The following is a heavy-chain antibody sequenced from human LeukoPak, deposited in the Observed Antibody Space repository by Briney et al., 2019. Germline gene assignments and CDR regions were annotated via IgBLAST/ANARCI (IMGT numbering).Heavy chain of an antibody. CDR2: ISSSSSTI. V-gene: IGHV3-48*01. J-gene: IGHJ3*02. CDR1: GFTFSSYS. Sequence: PGGSLRLSCAASGFTFSSYSMNWVRQAPGKGLEWVSYISSSSSTIYYADSVKGRFTISRDNSKNTLYLQMNSLRAEDTAVYYCAKFHYDSVHGDAFDIWGQGTMVTVSS. CDR3: AKFHYDSVHGDAFDI. D-gene: IGHD3-22*01.